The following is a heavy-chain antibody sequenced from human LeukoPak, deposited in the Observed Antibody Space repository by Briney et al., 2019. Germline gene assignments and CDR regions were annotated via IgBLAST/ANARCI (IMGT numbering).Heavy chain of an antibody. CDR3: ARGPPGYYDSSGYPPIRY. Sequence: SETLSLTCAVYAGSFSGYYWSWIRQPPGKGLEWIGEINHSGSTNYNPSLKSRVTISVDTSKNQFSLKLSSVTAADTAVYYCARGPPGYYDSSGYPPIRYWGQGTLVTVSS. CDR1: AGSFSGYY. D-gene: IGHD3-22*01. CDR2: INHSGST. V-gene: IGHV4-34*01. J-gene: IGHJ4*02.